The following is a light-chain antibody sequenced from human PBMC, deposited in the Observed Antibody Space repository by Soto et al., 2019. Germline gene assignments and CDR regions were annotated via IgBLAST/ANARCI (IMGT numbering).Light chain of an antibody. CDR2: RND. CDR1: ISNIGNNY. V-gene: IGLV1-47*01. CDR3: AAWDDTVRSYV. Sequence: QSVLTQPSSVSGTPGQGVTNSCSGSISNIGNNYVYWFQQLPGTAPKVLSNRNDQRPSGVPDRFSGSKSGTSASLAISGLRSEDEADYYCAAWDDTVRSYVFGTGTKVTVL. J-gene: IGLJ1*01.